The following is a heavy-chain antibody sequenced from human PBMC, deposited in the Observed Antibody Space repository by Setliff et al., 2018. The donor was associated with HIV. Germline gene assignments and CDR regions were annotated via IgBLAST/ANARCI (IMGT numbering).Heavy chain of an antibody. Sequence: ASVKVSCKASGCTFSSYAISWVRQAPGQGLEWMGIINPSGGSTSYAQKFQGRVTMTRDTTTSTVYMELSSLRSEDTAVYYCATKTGTYSPFDSWGQGTLVTVSS. V-gene: IGHV1-46*01. D-gene: IGHD1-26*01. CDR2: INPSGGST. J-gene: IGHJ4*02. CDR1: GCTFSSYA. CDR3: ATKTGTYSPFDS.